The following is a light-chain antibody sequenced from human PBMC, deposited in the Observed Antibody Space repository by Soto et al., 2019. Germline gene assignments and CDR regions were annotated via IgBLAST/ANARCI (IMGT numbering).Light chain of an antibody. J-gene: IGKJ1*01. CDR1: QSISRW. V-gene: IGKV1-5*01. CDR3: QQYDSYWT. CDR2: DAS. Sequence: IQMTQSPSTLSASVGDRVTITCRASQSISRWVAWYQQKPGKAPKLLIYDASSLESGVPAWFSGSGSGTEFTLTIRSLQPDDFATYYCQQYDSYWTFGQGTKVDIK.